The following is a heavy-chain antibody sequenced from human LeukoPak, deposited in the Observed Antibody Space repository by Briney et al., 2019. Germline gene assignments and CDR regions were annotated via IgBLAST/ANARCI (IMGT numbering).Heavy chain of an antibody. V-gene: IGHV5-51*01. Sequence: TGGSPRLSCKGSGYSFSNYWIGWVRQMPGKGLEWMGIIYPGDSDTRYSPSFQGQVTISADKSISTAYLQCSLKASDTAMYYCARSESLGAFDIWGQGTMVTVSS. CDR1: GYSFSNYW. CDR3: ARSESLGAFDI. CDR2: IYPGDSDT. J-gene: IGHJ3*02. D-gene: IGHD1-26*01.